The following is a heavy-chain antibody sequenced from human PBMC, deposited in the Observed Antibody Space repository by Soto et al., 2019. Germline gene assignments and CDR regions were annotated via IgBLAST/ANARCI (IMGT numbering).Heavy chain of an antibody. J-gene: IGHJ4*02. D-gene: IGHD3-10*01. CDR1: GGTFSSYA. V-gene: IGHV1-69*06. Sequence: SVKVSCKASGGTFSSYAISWVRQAPGQGLEWMGGIIPIFGTANYAQKFQGRVTITADKSTSTAYMELSSLRSEDTAVYYCAIEVRRSNQFDHWGQGTMVTVSS. CDR2: IIPIFGTA. CDR3: AIEVRRSNQFDH.